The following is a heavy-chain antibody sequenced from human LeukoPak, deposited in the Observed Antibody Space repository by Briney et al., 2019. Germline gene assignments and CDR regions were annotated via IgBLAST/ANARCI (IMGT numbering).Heavy chain of an antibody. CDR2: ISPNNGDT. CDR3: AAPGYKYGYVLDH. Sequence: ASVKVSCKASGYTFTGYYMHWVRQAPGQGPEWMGWISPNNGDTRYSQKFQGRVTMTTDTSISTAYMELSGLASDDTAVYYCAAPGYKYGYVLDHWGQGTLVTVSS. D-gene: IGHD5-18*01. CDR1: GYTFTGYY. V-gene: IGHV1-2*02. J-gene: IGHJ4*02.